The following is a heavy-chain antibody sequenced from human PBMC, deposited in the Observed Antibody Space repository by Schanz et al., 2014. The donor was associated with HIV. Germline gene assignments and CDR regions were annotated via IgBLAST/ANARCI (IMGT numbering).Heavy chain of an antibody. Sequence: QVQLVESGGGVVQPGRSLRLSCAVSGFTFSGYGMHWVRQAPGKGLEWVAVIWYDGKNRDYADSVKGRFTISRDNSKNTLYLQMNSLRAEDTAVYYCAKDGSWEAFDGFDIWGQGTTVTVSS. D-gene: IGHD1-26*01. CDR2: IWYDGKNR. CDR3: AKDGSWEAFDGFDI. CDR1: GFTFSGYG. J-gene: IGHJ3*02. V-gene: IGHV3-33*06.